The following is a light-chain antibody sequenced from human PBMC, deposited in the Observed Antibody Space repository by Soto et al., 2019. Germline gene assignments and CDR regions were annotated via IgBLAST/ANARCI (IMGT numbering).Light chain of an antibody. CDR1: SSDVGGYNY. CDR3: CSYAGSYTLSV. CDR2: DVS. Sequence: QSALTQPRSVSGSPGQSVTISCTGTSSDVGGYNYVSWYQQHPGKAPKLMIYDVSKRPSGVPDRFSGPKSGNTASLTISGLQAEDEADYYCCSYAGSYTLSVFGTGTKLTVL. V-gene: IGLV2-11*01. J-gene: IGLJ1*01.